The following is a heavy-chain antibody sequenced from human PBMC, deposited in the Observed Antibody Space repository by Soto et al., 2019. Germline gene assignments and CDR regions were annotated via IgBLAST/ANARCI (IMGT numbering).Heavy chain of an antibody. CDR1: GFRFSDYY. V-gene: IGHV3-11*05. CDR2: IDSSGGYT. Sequence: PGGSLSLSCAASGFRFSDYYMSWIRQAPGKGLEWISYIDSSGGYTNYADSVKGRFTISRDNAKNSLYLQASSLRAEDTAIYYCARDLRRNSGSYFDYWGQGTPVTVSS. J-gene: IGHJ4*02. CDR3: ARDLRRNSGSYFDY. D-gene: IGHD1-26*01.